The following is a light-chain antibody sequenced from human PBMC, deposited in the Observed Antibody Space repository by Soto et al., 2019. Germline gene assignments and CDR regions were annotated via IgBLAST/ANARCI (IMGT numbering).Light chain of an antibody. CDR2: DAS. Sequence: DIPMTQSPSSLSASVGDRVTITCQASQDISTYLNWYQQKPGKAPKLLIYDASNLETGVPSRFSGSGSGTDFTFTISSLQPEDIATYYCQQYDNLFTFGPGTKVDIK. V-gene: IGKV1-33*01. CDR3: QQYDNLFT. CDR1: QDISTY. J-gene: IGKJ3*01.